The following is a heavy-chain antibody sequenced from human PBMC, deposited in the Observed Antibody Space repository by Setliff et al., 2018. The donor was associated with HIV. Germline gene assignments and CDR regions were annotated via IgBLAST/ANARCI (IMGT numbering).Heavy chain of an antibody. CDR1: GFTFSTYW. V-gene: IGHV3-7*01. CDR3: AGSRGYFVKAD. D-gene: IGHD3-22*01. Sequence: GGYLRLSCAASGFTFSTYWMSWVRQAPGKGLEWVANINQDGREKYYVDSVKGRFTISRDNAKDLLYLQMNSLRGEDTAVYYCAGSRGYFVKADWGQGTLVTVSS. CDR2: INQDGREK. J-gene: IGHJ4*02.